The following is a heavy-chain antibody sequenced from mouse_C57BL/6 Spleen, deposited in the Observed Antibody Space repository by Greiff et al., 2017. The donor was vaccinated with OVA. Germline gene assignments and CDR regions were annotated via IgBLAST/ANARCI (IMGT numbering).Heavy chain of an antibody. V-gene: IGHV1-52*01. D-gene: IGHD1-1*01. CDR2: IDPSDSET. Sequence: VQLQESGAELVRPGSSVKLSCKASGYTFTSYWMHWVKQRPIQGLEWIGNIDPSDSETHYNQKFKDKATLTVDKSSSTAYMQLSSLTSEDSAVYYCARDYYGTHWYFDVWGTGTTVTVSS. CDR1: GYTFTSYW. J-gene: IGHJ1*03. CDR3: ARDYYGTHWYFDV.